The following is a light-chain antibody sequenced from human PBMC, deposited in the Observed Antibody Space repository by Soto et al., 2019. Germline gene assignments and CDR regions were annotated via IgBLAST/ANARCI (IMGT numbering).Light chain of an antibody. J-gene: IGLJ1*01. CDR1: GSDIAGYNY. CDR3: TSFTSTSSLYV. CDR2: EVT. V-gene: IGLV2-14*01. Sequence: QSALTQPASVSGSLGQSITISCTRTGSDIAGYNYISWYQQLPGKAPKLMIYEVTIRPSGISNRFSGSKSGNTASLTISGLQAEDEADYFCTSFTSTSSLYVFGTGTKLTVL.